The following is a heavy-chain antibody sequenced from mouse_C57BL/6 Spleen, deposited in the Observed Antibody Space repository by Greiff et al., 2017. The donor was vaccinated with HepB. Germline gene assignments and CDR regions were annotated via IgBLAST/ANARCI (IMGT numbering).Heavy chain of an antibody. CDR1: GFNIKDYY. CDR2: IDPEDGDT. D-gene: IGHD1-1*01. J-gene: IGHJ3*01. CDR3: TSDYYGSSSSAY. Sequence: EVQLQQSGAELVRPGASVKLYCTASGFNIKDYYMHWVKQRPEQGLEWIGRIDPEDGDTEYAPKFQGKATMTADTSSNTAYLQLSSMTSEDTAVDYCTSDYYGSSSSAYWGQGTLVTVSA. V-gene: IGHV14-1*01.